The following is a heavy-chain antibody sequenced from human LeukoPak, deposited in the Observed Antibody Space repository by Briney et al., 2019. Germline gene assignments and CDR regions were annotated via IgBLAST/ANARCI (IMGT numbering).Heavy chain of an antibody. V-gene: IGHV4-39*07. CDR1: GGSISSSSYY. CDR3: ARETAVTVFGIPYYYYMDV. CDR2: IYYSGST. D-gene: IGHD4-17*01. Sequence: SSETLSLTCTVSGGSISSSSYYWGWIRQPPGKGLEWIGRIYYSGSTYYNPSLKSRVTISVDTSKNQFSLKLSSVTAADTAVYYCARETAVTVFGIPYYYYMDVWGKGTTVTVSS. J-gene: IGHJ6*03.